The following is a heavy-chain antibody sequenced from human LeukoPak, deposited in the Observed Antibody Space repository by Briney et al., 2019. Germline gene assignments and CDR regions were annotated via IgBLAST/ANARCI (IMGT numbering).Heavy chain of an antibody. CDR3: ARMTTVFYYYMDV. J-gene: IGHJ6*03. V-gene: IGHV1-46*01. CDR1: GYTFSIYN. CDR2: INPSGGT. D-gene: IGHD4-17*01. Sequence: ASVKVSCKASGYTFSIYNMHWVRQAPGQGLEWMGIINPSGGTSYAQKLQGRITMTRDTSTSTLYMELSSLRSEDAAVYYCARMTTVFYYYMDVWGKGTTVTVSS.